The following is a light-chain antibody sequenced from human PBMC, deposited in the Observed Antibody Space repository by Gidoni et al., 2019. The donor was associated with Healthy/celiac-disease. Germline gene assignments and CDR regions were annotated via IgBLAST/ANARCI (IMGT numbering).Light chain of an antibody. CDR2: GNS. J-gene: IGLJ2*01. Sequence: QSVLTQPPSVSGAPGQRVTLSCTGGSSNIGAGYDVHWYQQLPGTAPKLLIYGNSNRPSGVPDRFSGSKSGTSASLAITGLQAEDEADYYCQSYDSSLSGFVVFGGGTKLTVL. CDR1: SSNIGAGYD. V-gene: IGLV1-40*01. CDR3: QSYDSSLSGFVV.